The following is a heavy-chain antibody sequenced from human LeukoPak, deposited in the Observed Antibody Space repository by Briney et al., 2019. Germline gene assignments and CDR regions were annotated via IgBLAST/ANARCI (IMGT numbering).Heavy chain of an antibody. V-gene: IGHV3-9*03. CDR3: VKDRGKYSTSSGLDY. CDR1: GFTFDEYA. D-gene: IGHD6-6*01. CDR2: ITWNSGNI. Sequence: GGFLRLSCAATGFTFDEYAMHWVRQAPGKGLEWVSGITWNSGNIGYADSVKGRFTISRDNAKKSLYLQMNSLRDEDMALYYCVKDRGKYSTSSGLDYWGQGILVTVSS. J-gene: IGHJ4*02.